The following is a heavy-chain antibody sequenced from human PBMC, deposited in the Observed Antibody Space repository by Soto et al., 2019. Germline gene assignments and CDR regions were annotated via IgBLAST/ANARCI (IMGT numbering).Heavy chain of an antibody. J-gene: IGHJ4*02. V-gene: IGHV1-3*04. CDR1: GYTFTRYT. D-gene: IGHD3-16*01. CDR3: ARDRDYVSGIYNHFDS. Sequence: QVQLVQSGAEVRKPGASVKVSCKASGYTFTRYTIHWVRQAPGQRLEWMGWINTGKGNTEYSRKFQGRVTITRDTSASTAFMELGSLRSEDTAVYYCARDRDYVSGIYNHFDSWGQGTLVTVSS. CDR2: INTGKGNT.